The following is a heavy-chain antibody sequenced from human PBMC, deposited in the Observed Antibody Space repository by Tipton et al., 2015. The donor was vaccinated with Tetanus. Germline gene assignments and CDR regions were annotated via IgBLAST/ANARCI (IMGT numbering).Heavy chain of an antibody. V-gene: IGHV6-1*01. J-gene: IGHJ2*01. CDR1: GDSVSSNDVA. CDR3: ARWRHEDRFFGL. Sequence: GLVKPSQTLSLTCDISGDSVSSNDVAWSWIRQSPSRGLEWMGRTYYRSRWFHNYGMSVQSRITINSDTSKIQFSLHLNSVIPKDTAVYYCARWRHEDRFFGLWGRGTRVTVSP. CDR2: TYYRSRWFH. D-gene: IGHD5-18*01.